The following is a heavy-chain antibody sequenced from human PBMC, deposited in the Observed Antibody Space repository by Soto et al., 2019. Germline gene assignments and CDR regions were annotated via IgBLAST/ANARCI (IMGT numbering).Heavy chain of an antibody. V-gene: IGHV1-18*01. J-gene: IGHJ6*02. CDR3: AREGRAYGSGSSYSYYFGMDV. Sequence: GASVKVSCKASGYTFSSFGISWVRQAPGQGLEWMGWITSYNGNTNYAQKVQDRVTMTTDTSTTTAYMELRSLRSDDTAVYYCAREGRAYGSGSSYSYYFGMDVWGQGTTVTVSS. CDR2: ITSYNGNT. D-gene: IGHD3-10*01. CDR1: GYTFSSFG.